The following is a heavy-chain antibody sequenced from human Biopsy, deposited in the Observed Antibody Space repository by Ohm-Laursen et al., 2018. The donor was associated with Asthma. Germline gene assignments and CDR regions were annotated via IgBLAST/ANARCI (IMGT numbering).Heavy chain of an antibody. D-gene: IGHD2-21*02. Sequence: SLRLSCTASGFTFDNYTMHWVRQAPGKGLEWVTIISYDGRDTYYADSVEGRFTISRDNSKNTLFLQMSSLRPEDTAVYYRARGGLHYYEYYGMDVWGQGTTVTVSS. V-gene: IGHV3-30*04. CDR2: ISYDGRDT. CDR1: GFTFDNYT. CDR3: ARGGLHYYEYYGMDV. J-gene: IGHJ6*02.